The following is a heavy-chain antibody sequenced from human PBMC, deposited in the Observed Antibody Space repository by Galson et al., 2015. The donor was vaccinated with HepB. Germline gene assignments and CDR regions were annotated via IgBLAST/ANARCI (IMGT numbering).Heavy chain of an antibody. CDR1: GFTFSSYG. D-gene: IGHD6-13*01. CDR2: IWYDGSNK. J-gene: IGHJ4*02. CDR3: ARDFLVGVAAAPDY. V-gene: IGHV3-33*01. Sequence: SLRLSCAASGFTFSSYGMHWVRQAPGKGLEWVAVIWYDGSNKYYADSVKGRFTISRDNSKNTLYLQMNSLRAEDTAVYYCARDFLVGVAAAPDYWGQGTLVTVSS.